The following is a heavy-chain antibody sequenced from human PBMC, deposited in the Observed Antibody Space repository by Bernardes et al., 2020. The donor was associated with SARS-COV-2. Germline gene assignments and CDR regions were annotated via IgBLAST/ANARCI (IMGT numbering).Heavy chain of an antibody. V-gene: IGHV3-74*03. J-gene: IGHJ6*02. CDR3: AREEGYVLGLSYHYYGMDV. D-gene: IGHD5-12*01. Sequence: GGSLRLSCVVSGFTVSVYWMHWVRQAPGKGLVWVARVNSDGSRITYADSVKGRFTISRDNAKNTLYLQMNSLRAEDTAVYYCAREEGYVLGLSYHYYGMDVWGQGTTVTVSS. CDR2: VNSDGSRI. CDR1: GFTVSVYW.